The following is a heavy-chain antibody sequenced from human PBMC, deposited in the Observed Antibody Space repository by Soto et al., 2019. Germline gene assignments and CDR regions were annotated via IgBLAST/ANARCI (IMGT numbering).Heavy chain of an antibody. J-gene: IGHJ5*02. V-gene: IGHV1-46*01. CDR1: RDTFTSYY. CDR3: ARSSGGNFGIIIEGTNWFAP. D-gene: IGHD1-26*01. CDR2: INPHGGST. Sequence: ASVKVSCKAPRDTFTSYYINWVRQAPGQGLEWMGVINPHGGSTAYAQKFKGRVTLTRDTPASTVYMEVSSLTSEDTAMYYCARSSGGNFGIIIEGTNWFAPWGEGNLVTVSS.